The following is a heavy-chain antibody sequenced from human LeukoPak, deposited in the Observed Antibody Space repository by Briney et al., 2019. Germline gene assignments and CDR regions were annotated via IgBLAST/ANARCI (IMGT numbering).Heavy chain of an antibody. CDR1: GFTFNNYA. Sequence: GESLRLSCAASGFTFNNYAMSWVRQAPGKGLEWVSAICGSGGSTFYAASVEGRFTISRDSSKNTLFLQVNSLRAEDTAVYYCAKETQLTVSALFDYWGQGTLVTVSS. CDR3: AKETQLTVSALFDY. V-gene: IGHV3-23*01. CDR2: ICGSGGST. D-gene: IGHD1-1*01. J-gene: IGHJ4*02.